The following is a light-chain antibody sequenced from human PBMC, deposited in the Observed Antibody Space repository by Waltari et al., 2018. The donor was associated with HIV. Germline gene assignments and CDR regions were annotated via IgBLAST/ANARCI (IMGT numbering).Light chain of an antibody. V-gene: IGKV1-33*01. CDR3: LQYDNLPYT. CDR2: DAS. CDR1: QDIKKF. J-gene: IGKJ2*01. Sequence: DIQITQSPSSLSASVGDRVTITCQASQDIKKFLNWFQQKPGRAPNLLIYDASSLDAGVPSRFAGSGSGTDFTLTITSLQPEDIATYYCLQYDNLPYTFGQGTRLEI.